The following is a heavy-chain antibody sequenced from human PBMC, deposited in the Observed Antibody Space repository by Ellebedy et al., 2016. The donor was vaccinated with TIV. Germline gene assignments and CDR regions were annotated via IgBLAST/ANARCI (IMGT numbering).Heavy chain of an antibody. CDR1: GYTFTGYY. Sequence: AASVKVSCMASGYTFTGYYMHWVRQAPGQGLEWMGWINPNSGGTNYAQKFQGWVTMTRDTSISTAYMELSRLRSDDTAVYYCAVGNDGGWFNPWGQGTLVTVSS. CDR3: AVGNDGGWFNP. CDR2: INPNSGGT. D-gene: IGHD1-1*01. J-gene: IGHJ5*02. V-gene: IGHV1-2*04.